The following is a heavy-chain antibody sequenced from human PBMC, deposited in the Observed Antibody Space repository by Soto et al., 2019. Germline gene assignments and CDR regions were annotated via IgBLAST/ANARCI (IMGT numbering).Heavy chain of an antibody. V-gene: IGHV4-4*07. D-gene: IGHD3-9*01. CDR2: ISTSGNV. Sequence: SETLSLTCTVSGGSLTKYYWSWIRQPAGKGLEWIGRISTSGNVVSKASLSSRLTMSVDTSKNQFSLRLTSVTAADTAVYYCVRENNDICSPNDLAFDYWGAGALVT. CDR3: VRENNDICSPNDLAFDY. J-gene: IGHJ4*02. CDR1: GGSLTKYY.